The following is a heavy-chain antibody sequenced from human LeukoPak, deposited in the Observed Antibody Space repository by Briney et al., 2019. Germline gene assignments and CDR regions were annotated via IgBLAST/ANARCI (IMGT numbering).Heavy chain of an antibody. D-gene: IGHD6-13*01. CDR2: IGFGGTT. CDR1: AFTFSTYA. J-gene: IGHJ4*02. V-gene: IGHV3-23*01. Sequence: PGGSLRLSCAASAFTFSTYAMTWVRQAPGKGLAWVSVIGFGGTTYYADSVKGRFTISRDNSKNTLYLQMNSLRAEDTAVYYCARDLETEVAAAGTFDYWGQGTLVTVSS. CDR3: ARDLETEVAAAGTFDY.